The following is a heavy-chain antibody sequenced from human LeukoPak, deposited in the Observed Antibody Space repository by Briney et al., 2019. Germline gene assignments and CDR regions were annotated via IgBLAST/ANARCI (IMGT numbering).Heavy chain of an antibody. D-gene: IGHD1-1*01. CDR1: GGSFSGYY. V-gene: IGHV4-34*01. J-gene: IGHJ5*02. Sequence: PSETLSLTCAVYGGSFSGYYWSWIRQPPGKGLEWIGEINHSGSTNYNPSLKSRVTISVDTSKNQFSLKLSSVTAADTAVYYCAGVGGLSQPFDPWGQGTLVTVSS. CDR2: INHSGST. CDR3: AGVGGLSQPFDP.